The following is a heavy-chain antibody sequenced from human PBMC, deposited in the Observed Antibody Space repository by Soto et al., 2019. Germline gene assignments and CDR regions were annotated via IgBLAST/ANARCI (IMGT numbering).Heavy chain of an antibody. CDR2: INSDGSST. V-gene: IGHV3-74*01. J-gene: IGHJ3*02. CDR1: GFTFSSYW. D-gene: IGHD3-22*01. Sequence: GGSLRLSCAASGFTFSSYWMHWVRQAPGKGLVWVSRINSDGSSTSYADSVKGRFTISRDNAKNTLYLQMNSLRAEDTAVYYCARVGHPPSDYYYDGSEVGAIDIWGQGTMVTVSS. CDR3: ARVGHPPSDYYYDGSEVGAIDI.